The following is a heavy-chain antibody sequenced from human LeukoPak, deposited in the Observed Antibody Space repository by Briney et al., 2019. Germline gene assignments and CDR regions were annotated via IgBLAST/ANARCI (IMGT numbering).Heavy chain of an antibody. V-gene: IGHV4-59*01. J-gene: IGHJ6*03. CDR3: ARGGYYGSGAMDV. CDR1: GGSISSYY. CDR2: IYYSGST. D-gene: IGHD3-10*01. Sequence: PSETLSLTCTVSGGSISSYYWNWIRQPPGKGLEWIGYIYYSGSTNYNPSLKSRVTISVDTSKNQFSLKLSSVTAADTAVYYYARGGYYGSGAMDVWGKGTTVTVSS.